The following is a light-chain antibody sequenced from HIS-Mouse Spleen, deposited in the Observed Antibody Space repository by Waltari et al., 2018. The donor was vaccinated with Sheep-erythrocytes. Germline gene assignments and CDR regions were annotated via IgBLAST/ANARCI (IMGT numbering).Light chain of an antibody. CDR3: CSYAGSYNYV. J-gene: IGLJ1*01. CDR1: SSDVGGYNY. Sequence: QSALTQPRSVSGSPGQSVTIPCTGTSSDVGGYNYVSWYQQHPGKAPQLMIYDVSKRPSGVPDRFSGSMSGNTASLTISGLQAEDEADYYCCSYAGSYNYVFGTGTKVTVL. V-gene: IGLV2-11*01. CDR2: DVS.